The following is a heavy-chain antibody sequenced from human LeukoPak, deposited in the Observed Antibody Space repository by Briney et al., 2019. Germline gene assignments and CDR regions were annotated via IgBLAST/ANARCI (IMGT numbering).Heavy chain of an antibody. V-gene: IGHV3-23*01. CDR1: GFTFNNYA. Sequence: PGGSLRLSCAASGFTFNNYAMNWVRQAPGKGLEWVSSISGGGETTYYADSAKGRFTISRDNSQNTLYLQMNSLRAEDTAVYYCAKDWYSGSWYNTPAYWGQGTLVTVSS. CDR3: AKDWYSGSWYNTPAY. CDR2: ISGGGETT. J-gene: IGHJ4*02. D-gene: IGHD6-13*01.